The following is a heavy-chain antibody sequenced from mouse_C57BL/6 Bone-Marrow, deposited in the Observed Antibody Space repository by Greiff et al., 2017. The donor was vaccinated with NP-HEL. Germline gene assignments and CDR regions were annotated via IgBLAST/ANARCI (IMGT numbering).Heavy chain of an antibody. CDR1: GFTFSDYG. J-gene: IGHJ4*01. D-gene: IGHD2-14*01. V-gene: IGHV5-17*01. CDR3: ARGYRGAMDY. CDR2: ISSGSSTI. Sequence: EVKLVESGGGLVKPGGSPKLSCAASGFTFSDYGMHWVRQAPEKGLEWVAYISSGSSTIYYADTVKGRFTISRDNAKNTLFLQMTSLRSEDTAMYYCARGYRGAMDYWGQGTSVTVSS.